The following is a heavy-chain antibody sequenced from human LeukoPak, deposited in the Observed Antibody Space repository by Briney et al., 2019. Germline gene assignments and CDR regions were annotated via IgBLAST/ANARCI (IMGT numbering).Heavy chain of an antibody. D-gene: IGHD4-17*01. Sequence: GASVTVSCKASGYTFSNYDINWVRQAPGQGLEWMGWMNPKSGSTVYAQKFQGRVTMTRDTSISTAYMELSSLTSEDTAKYYCARGPRDYDESIRYNWFDPWGQGTPVTVSS. CDR2: MNPKSGST. CDR1: GYTFSNYD. CDR3: ARGPRDYDESIRYNWFDP. V-gene: IGHV1-8*01. J-gene: IGHJ5*02.